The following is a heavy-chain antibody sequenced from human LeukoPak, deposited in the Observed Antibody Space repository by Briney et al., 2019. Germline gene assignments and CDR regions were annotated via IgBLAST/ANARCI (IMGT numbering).Heavy chain of an antibody. V-gene: IGHV4-59*08. CDR1: GGSINNYY. Sequence: SETLSLTCTVSGGSINNYYWSWIRQPPGKGLEGIGYIHYSGGDTHYNPSLKSRRTLSIDTSTNQISLMLTSVTAADTAFYYCARQPAGTAAFDICAQGTMVTVSS. CDR3: ARQPAGTAAFDI. CDR2: IHYSGGDT. J-gene: IGHJ3*02. D-gene: IGHD1-14*01.